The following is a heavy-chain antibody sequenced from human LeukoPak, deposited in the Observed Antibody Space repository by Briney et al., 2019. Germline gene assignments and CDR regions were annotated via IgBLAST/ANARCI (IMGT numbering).Heavy chain of an antibody. V-gene: IGHV1-69*06. J-gene: IGHJ4*02. CDR3: ARDSGSYGGAFDY. Sequence: RASVKVSCKASGGTFSSYAISWVRQAPGQGLEWVGGIIPIFGTANYAQKFQGRVTITADKSTSTACMELSSLRSEDTAVYYCARDSGSYGGAFDYWGQGTLVTVSS. D-gene: IGHD1-26*01. CDR2: IIPIFGTA. CDR1: GGTFSSYA.